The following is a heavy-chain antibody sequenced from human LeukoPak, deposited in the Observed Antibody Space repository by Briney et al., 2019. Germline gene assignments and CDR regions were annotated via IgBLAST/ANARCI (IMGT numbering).Heavy chain of an antibody. Sequence: GGSLRLSCAASGFTFSIYAMSWVRQAPGKGLEWVSASVISGGGGSTYYADSVKGRFTISRDNSKNALFLQMNSLRADDTAVYYCAKGRYDSSGYFYFDYWGQGTLVTVSS. CDR3: AKGRYDSSGYFYFDY. J-gene: IGHJ4*02. D-gene: IGHD3-22*01. CDR1: GFTFSIYA. CDR2: ISGGGGST. V-gene: IGHV3-23*01.